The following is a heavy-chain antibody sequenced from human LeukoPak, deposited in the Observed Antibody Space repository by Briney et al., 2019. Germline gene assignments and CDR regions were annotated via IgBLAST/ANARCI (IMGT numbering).Heavy chain of an antibody. Sequence: GGSLRLSCAASGFTLSSYAMSWVRQAPGKGLEWVSAISDSGNTYHADSVKGRFTISRDNSKNTLYLQMNSLRAGDTAVYYCAKVRRDGYNYEGGFDYWGQGTLVTVSA. CDR1: GFTLSSYA. CDR3: AKVRRDGYNYEGGFDY. D-gene: IGHD5-24*01. CDR2: ISDSGNT. V-gene: IGHV3-23*01. J-gene: IGHJ4*02.